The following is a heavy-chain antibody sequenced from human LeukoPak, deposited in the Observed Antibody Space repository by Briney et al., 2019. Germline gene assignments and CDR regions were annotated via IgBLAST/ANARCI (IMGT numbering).Heavy chain of an antibody. J-gene: IGHJ4*02. Sequence: GGSLRLSCAASGFIFSSYSMNWVRQAPGKGLEWVSYISSSGNTIYYADSVKGRFTISRDNAKNSLYLQMNSLRAEDTAVYYCAVLTYQLLDYYFDYWGQGTLVTVSS. CDR3: AVLTYQLLDYYFDY. CDR1: GFIFSSYS. CDR2: ISSSGNTI. D-gene: IGHD2-2*01. V-gene: IGHV3-48*01.